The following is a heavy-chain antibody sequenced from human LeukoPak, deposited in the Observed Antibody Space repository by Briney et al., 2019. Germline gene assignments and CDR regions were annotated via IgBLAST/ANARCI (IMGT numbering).Heavy chain of an antibody. D-gene: IGHD6-13*01. J-gene: IGHJ4*02. CDR1: GFTFSSYS. V-gene: IGHV3-21*01. CDR3: ASYSSSWYQGTYFDY. Sequence: GGSLRLSCAASGFTFSSYSMNWVRQAPGKGLEWVSSISSSSSYIYYADSVKGRFTISRDNAKNSLYLQMNSLRAEDTAVYYCASYSSSWYQGTYFDYWGQGTLVTVSS. CDR2: ISSSSSYI.